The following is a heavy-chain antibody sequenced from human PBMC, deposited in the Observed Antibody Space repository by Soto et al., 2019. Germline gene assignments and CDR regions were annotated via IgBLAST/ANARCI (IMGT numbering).Heavy chain of an antibody. V-gene: IGHV4-31*03. Sequence: QVQLQESGPGLVKPSQTLSLTCTVSGGSISSGGYYWSWIRQHPGKGLEWIGYIYYSGSTYYNPSLKSRVTISVDTSKNQFSLKLSSVTAADTAVYYCARVFSSSLYYYYGMDVWGQGTTVTVSS. D-gene: IGHD6-13*01. CDR2: IYYSGST. CDR1: GGSISSGGYY. J-gene: IGHJ6*02. CDR3: ARVFSSSLYYYYGMDV.